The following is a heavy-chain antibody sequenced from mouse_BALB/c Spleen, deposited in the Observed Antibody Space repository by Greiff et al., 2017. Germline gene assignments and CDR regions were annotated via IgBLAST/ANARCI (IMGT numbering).Heavy chain of an antibody. V-gene: IGHV3-8*02. D-gene: IGHD2-14*01. Sequence: EVKLQESGPSLVKPSQTLSLTCSVTGDSITSGYWNWIRKFPGNKLEYMGYISYSGSTYYNPSLKSRISITRDTSKNQYYLQLNSVTTEDTATYYCARYGEVRGYYFDYWGQGTTLTVSS. CDR3: ARYGEVRGYYFDY. CDR2: ISYSGST. J-gene: IGHJ2*01. CDR1: GDSITSGY.